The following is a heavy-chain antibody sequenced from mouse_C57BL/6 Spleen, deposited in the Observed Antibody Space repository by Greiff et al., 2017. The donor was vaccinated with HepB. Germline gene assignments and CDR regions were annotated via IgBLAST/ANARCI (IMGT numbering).Heavy chain of an antibody. CDR1: GYTFTSYW. Sequence: QVHVKQPGAELVMPGASVKLSCKASGYTFTSYWMHWVKQRPGQGLEWIGEIDPSDSYTNYNQKFKGKSTLTVDKSSSTAYMQLSSLTSEDSAVYYCARGTAQATGRFAYWGQGTLVTVSA. V-gene: IGHV1-69*01. CDR2: IDPSDSYT. J-gene: IGHJ3*01. CDR3: ARGTAQATGRFAY. D-gene: IGHD3-2*02.